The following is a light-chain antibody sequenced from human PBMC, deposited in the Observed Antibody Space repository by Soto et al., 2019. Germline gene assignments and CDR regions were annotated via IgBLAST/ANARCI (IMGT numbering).Light chain of an antibody. CDR3: LQKYFYPFT. CDR2: AAS. CDR1: QGIRND. J-gene: IGKJ3*01. Sequence: AIQMTQSPSSLSESVGDRVTISCRASQGIRNDLDWFQQKPGKAPKLLIYAASNLQSGVPARFSGSGSGTDFTLTISSLQPEDFATYYCLQKYFYPFTFGPGTKVDIK. V-gene: IGKV1-6*01.